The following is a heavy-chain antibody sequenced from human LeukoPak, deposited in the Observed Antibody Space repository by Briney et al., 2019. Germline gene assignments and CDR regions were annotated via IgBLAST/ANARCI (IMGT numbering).Heavy chain of an antibody. Sequence: GESLRISCKGSGYSFTSYWISWVSQMPGKGLEWMGRIDPSDSYTNYSPSFQGHVTISADKSISTAYLQWSSLKASDTAMYYCARLLRVADYYYYGMDVWGQGTTVTVSS. CDR3: ARLLRVADYYYYGMDV. D-gene: IGHD2-15*01. CDR1: GYSFTSYW. CDR2: IDPSDSYT. J-gene: IGHJ6*02. V-gene: IGHV5-10-1*01.